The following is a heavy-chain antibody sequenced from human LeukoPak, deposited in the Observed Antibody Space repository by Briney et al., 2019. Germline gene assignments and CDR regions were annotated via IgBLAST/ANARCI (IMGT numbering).Heavy chain of an antibody. Sequence: GGSLRLSCEASGFTFSRYWMHWVRQAPGKGLVWVSRIKSDGKTNYADSVKGRFTISRDNAKNTVSLQMDSLRAEDKGVYYCARAPSEVGGYYPEYFRHWGQGTLVTVSS. D-gene: IGHD3-22*01. J-gene: IGHJ1*01. CDR3: ARAPSEVGGYYPEYFRH. CDR1: GFTFSRYW. V-gene: IGHV3-74*01. CDR2: IKSDGKT.